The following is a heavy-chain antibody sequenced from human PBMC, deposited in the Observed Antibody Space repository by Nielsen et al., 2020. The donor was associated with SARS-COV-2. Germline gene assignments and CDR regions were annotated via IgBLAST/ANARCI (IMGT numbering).Heavy chain of an antibody. Sequence: GESLKISCAASGFTFSSYAMHWVRQAPGKGLEWVAVISYDGSNKYYADSVKGRFTISRDNSKNTLYLQMNSLRAEDTAVYYCAKVLLRYYYGSGSPFDYWGQGTLVTVSS. V-gene: IGHV3-30-3*01. D-gene: IGHD3-10*01. CDR3: AKVLLRYYYGSGSPFDY. CDR1: GFTFSSYA. J-gene: IGHJ4*02. CDR2: ISYDGSNK.